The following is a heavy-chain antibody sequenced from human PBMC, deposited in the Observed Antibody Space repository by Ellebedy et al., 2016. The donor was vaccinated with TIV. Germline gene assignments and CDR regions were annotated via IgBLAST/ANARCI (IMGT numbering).Heavy chain of an antibody. Sequence: MPSETLSLTCAVSGDSISSTNWWSWVRQPPGKGLEWIGEIYHSGSTNHNPSLKSRVTISVDKSENQFSLKLSSVTAADTAVYYCARGGGLFDYWGQGTLVTVSS. J-gene: IGHJ4*02. CDR1: GDSISSTNW. CDR2: IYHSGST. CDR3: ARGGGLFDY. V-gene: IGHV4-4*02. D-gene: IGHD2-15*01.